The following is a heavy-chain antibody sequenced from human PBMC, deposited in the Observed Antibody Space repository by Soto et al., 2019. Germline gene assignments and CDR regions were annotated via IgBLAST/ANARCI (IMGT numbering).Heavy chain of an antibody. D-gene: IGHD2-15*01. CDR2: INPSGDST. Sequence: QVQLVQSGAEVKKPGASVMVSCKASGYMFSTYYMHWVRQAPGQGLEWMGTINPSGDSTSYAQKFQGRVIMTRDTYTSTVHMELSNLTFEDTAVYFCARDFLASTVVLSVTHNWFDPWGQGTLVIVSS. J-gene: IGHJ5*02. CDR3: ARDFLASTVVLSVTHNWFDP. V-gene: IGHV1-46*01. CDR1: GYMFSTYY.